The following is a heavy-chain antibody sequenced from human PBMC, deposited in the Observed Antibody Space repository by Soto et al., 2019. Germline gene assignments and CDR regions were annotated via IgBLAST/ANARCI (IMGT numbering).Heavy chain of an antibody. CDR1: GFTFSSYA. V-gene: IGHV3-23*01. Sequence: GGSLRLSCAASGFTFSSYAMSWVRQAPGKGLEWVSAISGSGGSTYYADSVKGRFTISRDNSKNTLYLQMNSLRAEDTAVYYCAKDQGSSWSNKNYYYYGMDVWGQGTTVTVSS. CDR2: ISGSGGST. D-gene: IGHD6-13*01. CDR3: AKDQGSSWSNKNYYYYGMDV. J-gene: IGHJ6*02.